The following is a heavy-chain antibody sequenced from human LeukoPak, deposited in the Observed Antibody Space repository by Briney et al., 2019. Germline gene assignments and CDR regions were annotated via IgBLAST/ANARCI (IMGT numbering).Heavy chain of an antibody. CDR3: ARACNDGSCYLAAVDL. J-gene: IGHJ3*01. CDR1: GFTFSSYA. CDR2: ISSDRRST. V-gene: IGHV3-23*01. Sequence: GGSLRLSCAASGFTFSSYAMSRVRQAPGKGLEWASAISSDRRSTYYADSVKGRFTISRDNSKNTLFLQMNSLRVEDTAVYYCARACNDGSCYLAAVDLWGQGKMVTVSA. D-gene: IGHD2-15*01.